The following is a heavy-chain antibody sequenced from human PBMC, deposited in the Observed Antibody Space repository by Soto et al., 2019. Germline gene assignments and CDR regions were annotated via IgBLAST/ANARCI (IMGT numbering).Heavy chain of an antibody. CDR2: IYHSGST. CDR3: ARVPGP. D-gene: IGHD7-27*01. Sequence: SETLCLTCAVSGGSISSGGYSWSWIRQPPGKGLEWIGYIYHSGSTYYNPSLKSRVTISVDRSKNQFSLKLSSVTAADTAVYYCARVPGPWGQGTLVTVSS. CDR1: GGSISSGGYS. V-gene: IGHV4-30-2*01. J-gene: IGHJ5*02.